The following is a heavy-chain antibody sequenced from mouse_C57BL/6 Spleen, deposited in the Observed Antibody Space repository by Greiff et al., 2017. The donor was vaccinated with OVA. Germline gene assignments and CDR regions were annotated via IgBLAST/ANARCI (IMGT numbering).Heavy chain of an antibody. D-gene: IGHD2-4*01. CDR1: GYTFTSYW. CDR2: IYPGSGST. J-gene: IGHJ4*01. CDR3: AREITTAYYYAMDY. Sequence: QVQLKQPGAELVKPGASVKMSCKASGYTFTSYWITWVKQRPGQGLEWIGDIYPGSGSTNYNEKFKSKATLTVDTSSSTAYMQLSSLTSEDSAVYYCAREITTAYYYAMDYWGQGTSVTVSS. V-gene: IGHV1-55*01.